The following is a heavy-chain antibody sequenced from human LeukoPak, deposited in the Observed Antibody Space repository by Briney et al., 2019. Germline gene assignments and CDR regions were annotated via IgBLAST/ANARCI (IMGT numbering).Heavy chain of an antibody. J-gene: IGHJ5*02. CDR3: ARGQSGVRGANVPNLMGFDP. CDR1: GGSFSGYY. CDR2: INHSGST. Sequence: ASETLSLTCAAYGGSFSGYYWSWIRQPPGKGLEWIGEINHSGSTNYNPSLKSRVTISVDTSKNQFSLKLSSVTAADTAVYYCARGQSGVRGANVPNLMGFDPWGQGTLVIVSS. D-gene: IGHD3-10*01. V-gene: IGHV4-34*01.